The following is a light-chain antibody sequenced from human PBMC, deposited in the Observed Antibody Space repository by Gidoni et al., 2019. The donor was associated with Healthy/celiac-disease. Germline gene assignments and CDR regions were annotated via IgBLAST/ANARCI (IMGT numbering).Light chain of an antibody. CDR2: AAS. Sequence: DIQLTQSPSSLSASVGDRVTITCRASQSISSYLNWYQQKPGKAPKLLIYAASSLQSGVPSRLSGSGSGTDVTLTSSSLQPEDFATYYCQQSYSTPPTFGQGTKVEIK. J-gene: IGKJ1*01. V-gene: IGKV1-39*01. CDR3: QQSYSTPPT. CDR1: QSISSY.